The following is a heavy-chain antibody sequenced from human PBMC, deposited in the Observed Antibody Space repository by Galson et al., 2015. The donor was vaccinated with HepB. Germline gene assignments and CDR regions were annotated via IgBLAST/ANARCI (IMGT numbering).Heavy chain of an antibody. D-gene: IGHD3-22*01. CDR3: AKDSAAGVYDSSGYGYPFDI. CDR1: GFTFSDSG. J-gene: IGHJ3*02. CDR2: ISYDGGKK. Sequence: SLRLSCAASGFTFSDSGMHWVRRAPGKGLEWVAVISYDGGKKYHADSVKGRFTISRDNSKNTLYLQMNSLRAEDTAIYYCAKDSAAGVYDSSGYGYPFDIWGQGTMVTVSS. V-gene: IGHV3-30*18.